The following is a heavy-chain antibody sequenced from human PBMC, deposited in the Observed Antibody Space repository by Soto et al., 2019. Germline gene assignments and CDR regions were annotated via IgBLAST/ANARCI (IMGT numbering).Heavy chain of an antibody. CDR1: GGSFSGYY. J-gene: IGHJ5*02. CDR3: ARDTQDIVVVGDWFDP. V-gene: IGHV4-34*01. Sequence: SETLSLTCAVYGGSFSGYYWSWIRQPPGKGLEWIGEINHSGSTNYNPSLKSRVTISVDTSKNQFSLKLSSVTAADTAVYYCARDTQDIVVVGDWFDPWGQGTLVTVSS. D-gene: IGHD2-2*01. CDR2: INHSGST.